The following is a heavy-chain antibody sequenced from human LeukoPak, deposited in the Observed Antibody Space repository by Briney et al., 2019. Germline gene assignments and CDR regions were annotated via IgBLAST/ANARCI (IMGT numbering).Heavy chain of an antibody. CDR3: ARLDSWFDP. J-gene: IGHJ5*02. Sequence: SETLSLTCTVSGYSNSSGYYWGWIRQPPGKGLEWIGSIYHSGSTYYNPSLKSRVTISVDTSKNQFSLKLSSVTAADTAVYYCARLDSWFDPWGQGTLVTVSS. V-gene: IGHV4-38-2*02. CDR2: IYHSGST. CDR1: GYSNSSGYY.